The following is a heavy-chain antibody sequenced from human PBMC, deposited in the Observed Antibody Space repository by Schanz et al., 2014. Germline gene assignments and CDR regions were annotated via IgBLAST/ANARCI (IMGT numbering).Heavy chain of an antibody. CDR2: INSNTGNP. Sequence: QVPLLQSGAEVKKPGASVKVSCKASGYTFTTYALNWVRQAPGQGLEWMGWINSNTGNPTYAPAFTGRFVFSLDASVSTAYLQIIGLQAEDSAVFYCARGRGGNTGYEAADYWGQGTRVTVSS. CDR3: ARGRGGNTGYEAADY. D-gene: IGHD5-12*01. V-gene: IGHV7-4-1*02. J-gene: IGHJ4*02. CDR1: GYTFTTYA.